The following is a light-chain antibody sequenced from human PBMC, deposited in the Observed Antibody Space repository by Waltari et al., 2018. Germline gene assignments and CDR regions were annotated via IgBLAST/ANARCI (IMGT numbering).Light chain of an antibody. CDR2: WAS. CDR1: NSVLYSSNNKNY. V-gene: IGKV4-1*01. CDR3: QQQYSFPLT. Sequence: DIVMTQSQDSLAVSLGERATINCKSSNSVLYSSNNKNYLTWYQQKPGQPPKLLIYWASVRGSGVPDRFSGSESGTDFTLTISNLQAEDVAVYYCQQQYSFPLTFGGGTKVEIK. J-gene: IGKJ4*01.